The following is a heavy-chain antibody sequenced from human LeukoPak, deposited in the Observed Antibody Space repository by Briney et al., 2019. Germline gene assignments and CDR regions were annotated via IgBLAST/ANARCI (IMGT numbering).Heavy chain of an antibody. J-gene: IGHJ4*02. CDR1: GLTVSSSY. Sequence: AGGSLRLSCAASGLTVSSSYMSWVRQAPGKGLEWVSIIYIGDNPHYADSVKGRFTISRHNSKNTLYLQMNNLRAEDTAVYYRARVRPWVFDYWGQGTLVTVSS. CDR3: ARVRPWVFDY. CDR2: IYIGDNP. V-gene: IGHV3-53*04.